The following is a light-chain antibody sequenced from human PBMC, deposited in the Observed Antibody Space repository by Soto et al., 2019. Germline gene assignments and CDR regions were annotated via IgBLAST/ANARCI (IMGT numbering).Light chain of an antibody. CDR3: QQYGDWPLT. V-gene: IGKV3-15*01. J-gene: IGKJ4*01. CDR1: QSVGNN. CDR2: ATS. Sequence: EIVVTQSPATLSVSPGERATLSCRASQSVGNNFAWYQQKPGQAPRLLIFATSTRATGVPARFSVSGSGTEFPRTIGRLQSEDFTVYYCQQYGDWPLTFGGGAKVEIE.